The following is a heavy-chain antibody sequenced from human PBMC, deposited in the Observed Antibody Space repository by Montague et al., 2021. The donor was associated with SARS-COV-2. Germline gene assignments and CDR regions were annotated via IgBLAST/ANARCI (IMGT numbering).Heavy chain of an antibody. CDR2: ISGSGGST. CDR1: GFTFGDYA. V-gene: IGHV3-23*01. Sequence: SLRLSCAASGFTFGDYAMRWVRQAPGKGLEWVSAISGSGGSTYYADSVKGRFTIPRDNSENTLYLQMNTLRAEDTAVYYCAKSQTNTAMDLFDYWGQGTLVTVSS. D-gene: IGHD5-18*01. CDR3: AKSQTNTAMDLFDY. J-gene: IGHJ4*02.